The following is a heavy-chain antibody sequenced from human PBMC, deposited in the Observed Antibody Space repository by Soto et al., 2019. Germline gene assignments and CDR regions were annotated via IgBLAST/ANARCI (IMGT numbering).Heavy chain of an antibody. J-gene: IGHJ4*02. Sequence: GASVKVSCKASGYTFTSYAMHWVRQAPGQRLEWMGWINAGNGNTKYPQKFQGRVTITRDTSASTAYMELSSLRSEDTAVYYCARYETGGYDAIFAYWGRGTLVIVSS. CDR2: INAGNGNT. V-gene: IGHV1-3*01. D-gene: IGHD5-12*01. CDR3: ARYETGGYDAIFAY. CDR1: GYTFTSYA.